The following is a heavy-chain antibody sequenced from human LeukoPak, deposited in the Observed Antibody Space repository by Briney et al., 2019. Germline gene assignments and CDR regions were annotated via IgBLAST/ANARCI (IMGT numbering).Heavy chain of an antibody. J-gene: IGHJ4*02. CDR3: ARAFPGDSPSYFDY. Sequence: GGSLRLSCAASGFTVSSNYMSWVRQAPGKGLEWVSVIYSGGSTYYADSVKGRFTISRDNSKNTLYLQMNSLIAEDTAVYYCARAFPGDSPSYFDYWGQGTLVTVSS. V-gene: IGHV3-53*01. CDR2: IYSGGST. CDR1: GFTVSSNY. D-gene: IGHD4-17*01.